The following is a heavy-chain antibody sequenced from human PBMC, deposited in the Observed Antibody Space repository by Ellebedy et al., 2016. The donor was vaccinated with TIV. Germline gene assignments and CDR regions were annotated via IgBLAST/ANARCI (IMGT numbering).Heavy chain of an antibody. J-gene: IGHJ4*02. CDR2: IIPIFGTP. Sequence: AASVKVSCKASGGTFSTFGVTWVRQAPGHGLEWMGGIIPIFGTPNYAQHFQGRVTITADESTSTAYMELSSLRSEDTAVYYCARGYDVLTAYYSFDSWGQGTLVTVSS. CDR3: ARGYDVLTAYYSFDS. V-gene: IGHV1-69*13. D-gene: IGHD3-9*01. CDR1: GGTFSTFG.